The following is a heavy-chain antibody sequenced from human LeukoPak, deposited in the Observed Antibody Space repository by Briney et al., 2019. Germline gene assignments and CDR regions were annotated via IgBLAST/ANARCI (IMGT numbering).Heavy chain of an antibody. D-gene: IGHD6-19*01. CDR3: ARGPGYSSGWYDY. CDR1: GFTSSSYA. Sequence: GGSLRLSCAASGFTSSSYAMHWVRQAPGKGLEWVAVISYDGSNKYYADSVKGRFTISRDNSKNTLYLQMNSLRAEDTAVYYCARGPGYSSGWYDYWGQGTLVTVSS. CDR2: ISYDGSNK. J-gene: IGHJ4*02. V-gene: IGHV3-30*04.